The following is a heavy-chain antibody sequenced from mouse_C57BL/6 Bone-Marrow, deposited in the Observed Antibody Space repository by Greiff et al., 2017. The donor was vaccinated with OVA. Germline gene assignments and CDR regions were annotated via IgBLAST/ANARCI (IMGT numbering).Heavy chain of an antibody. CDR2: IYPGGGYT. Sequence: QVHVKQSGAELVRPGTSVKMSCKASGYTFTNYWIGWAKQRPGHGLEWIGDIYPGGGYTNYNEKFKGKATLTADKSSSTAYMQFSSLTSEDSAIYYCASYDYDGAWFAYWGQGTLVTVSA. V-gene: IGHV1-63*01. J-gene: IGHJ3*01. CDR1: GYTFTNYW. D-gene: IGHD2-4*01. CDR3: ASYDYDGAWFAY.